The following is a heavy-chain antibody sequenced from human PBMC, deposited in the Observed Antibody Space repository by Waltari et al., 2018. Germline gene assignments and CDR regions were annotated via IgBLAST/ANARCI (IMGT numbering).Heavy chain of an antibody. CDR3: ARSYDFWSGYPLGY. CDR1: GDSITNYS. V-gene: IGHV4-59*01. Sequence: QVQLQESGPGLVTPSETLSLICSVSGDSITNYSWSWVRQPPGRGLEWIGYIAYSGSTRYNPSLKSRATISVDTSKKQFSLRLGSVTAADTAIYYCARSYDFWSGYPLGYWGQGTLVTVSS. D-gene: IGHD3-3*01. J-gene: IGHJ4*02. CDR2: IAYSGST.